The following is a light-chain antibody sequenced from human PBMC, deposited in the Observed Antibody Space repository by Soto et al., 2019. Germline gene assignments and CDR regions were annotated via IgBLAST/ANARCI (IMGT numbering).Light chain of an antibody. Sequence: QLVLTQSPSASASLGASVKLTCTLSSGHNSYAIAWHQQQPEKGPRYLMKLNSDGSHNKGDGIPDRFSGSSSGAERSLTISSLQSEDEADYYCQTWGTGIGVFGGGTKLTVL. CDR2: LNSDGSH. CDR3: QTWGTGIGV. V-gene: IGLV4-69*01. CDR1: SGHNSYA. J-gene: IGLJ2*01.